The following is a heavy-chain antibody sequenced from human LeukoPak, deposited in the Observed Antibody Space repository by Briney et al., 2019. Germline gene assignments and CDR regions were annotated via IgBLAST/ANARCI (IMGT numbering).Heavy chain of an antibody. V-gene: IGHV3-33*01. CDR2: IWYDGSNK. CDR3: AREGPRGNSQFDY. Sequence: GGSLRLSCAASGFTFSSYGMHWVRQAPGKGLEWVALIWYDGSNKYYADSVKGRLTISRDNSKNTLYLQMNSLRAEDTAVYYCAREGPRGNSQFDYWGQGTLVTVSS. D-gene: IGHD2/OR15-2a*01. J-gene: IGHJ4*02. CDR1: GFTFSSYG.